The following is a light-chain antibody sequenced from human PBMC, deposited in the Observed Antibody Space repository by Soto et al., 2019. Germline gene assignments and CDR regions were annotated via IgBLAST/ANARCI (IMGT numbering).Light chain of an antibody. V-gene: IGLV1-47*01. CDR1: SSNIRNNY. CDR3: AAWDDSLRGPI. Sequence: QSVLTQPPSASGTPGQRVTISCSGSSSNIRNNYVYWYQHLPGTAPKLLIYRNSQRPSGVPDRFSGSKSGTSASLAISGLRSEDEADYHCAAWDDSLRGPIFGGGTKLTVL. J-gene: IGLJ2*01. CDR2: RNS.